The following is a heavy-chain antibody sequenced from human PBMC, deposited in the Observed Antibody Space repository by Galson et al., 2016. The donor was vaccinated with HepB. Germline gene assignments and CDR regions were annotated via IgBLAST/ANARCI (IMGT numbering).Heavy chain of an antibody. Sequence: SLRLSCAASGLNFWTYWMTWVRRAPGKGPEWVASISHDGRDQRYVDSVKGRFTISRDNARNSLYLQMNSLRVDDTAVYYCAQYGGLADSWGQGTLVTVSS. CDR3: AQYGGLADS. CDR2: ISHDGRDQ. V-gene: IGHV3-7*01. J-gene: IGHJ4*02. D-gene: IGHD3-16*01. CDR1: GLNFWTYW.